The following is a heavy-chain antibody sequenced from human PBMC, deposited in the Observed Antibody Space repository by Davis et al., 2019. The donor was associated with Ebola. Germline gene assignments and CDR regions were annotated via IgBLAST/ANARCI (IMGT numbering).Heavy chain of an antibody. J-gene: IGHJ2*01. CDR2: ISAYNGNT. D-gene: IGHD5-12*01. CDR1: GYTFTSYG. Sequence: AASVKVSCKASGYTFTSYGISWVRQAPGQGLEWMGWISAYNGNTNYAQKLQGRVTMTTDTSTSTVYMELSSLRSEDTAVYYCARRKAFTVKSIVATIRYWYFDLWGRGTLVTVSS. CDR3: ARRKAFTVKSIVATIRYWYFDL. V-gene: IGHV1-18*01.